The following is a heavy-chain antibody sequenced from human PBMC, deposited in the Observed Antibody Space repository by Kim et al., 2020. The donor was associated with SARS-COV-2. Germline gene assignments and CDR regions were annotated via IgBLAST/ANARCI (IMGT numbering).Heavy chain of an antibody. Sequence: SETLSLTCAVYGGSFSGYYWSWIRQPPGKGLEWIGEINHSGSTNYNPSLKSRVTISVDTSKKQFSLKLSSVTAADTAVYYCEGARRGGYYYYGMDVWGQGTTVTVSS. CDR2: INHSGST. J-gene: IGHJ6*02. CDR1: GGSFSGYY. D-gene: IGHD3-10*01. CDR3: EGARRGGYYYYGMDV. V-gene: IGHV4-34*01.